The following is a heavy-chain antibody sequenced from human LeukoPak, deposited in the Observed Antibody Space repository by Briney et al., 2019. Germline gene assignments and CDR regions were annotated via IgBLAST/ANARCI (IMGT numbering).Heavy chain of an antibody. Sequence: SETLSLTCTVSGGSVSSGSYYWGWIRQPPGKGLEWIGSIYYSGSTYYNPSLKSRVTISVDTSKNQFPLKLSSVTAADTAVYYCAGIAAVATNWFDPWGQGTLVTVSS. V-gene: IGHV4-39*01. CDR1: GGSVSSGSYY. J-gene: IGHJ5*02. CDR3: AGIAAVATNWFDP. D-gene: IGHD6-13*01. CDR2: IYYSGST.